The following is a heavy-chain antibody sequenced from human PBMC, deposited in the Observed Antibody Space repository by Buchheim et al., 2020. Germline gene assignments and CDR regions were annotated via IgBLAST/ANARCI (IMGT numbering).Heavy chain of an antibody. D-gene: IGHD6-13*01. CDR3: AKDRGRIAAAGTAYYYYYYGMGV. J-gene: IGHJ6*02. CDR2: IRYDGSNK. CDR1: GFTFSSYG. Sequence: QVQLVESGGGVVQPGRSLRLSCAASGFTFSSYGMHWVRQAPGKGLEWVAFIRYDGSNKYYADSVKGRFTISRDNSKNTLYLQMNSLRAEDTAVYYCAKDRGRIAAAGTAYYYYYYGMGVWGQGTT. V-gene: IGHV3-30*02.